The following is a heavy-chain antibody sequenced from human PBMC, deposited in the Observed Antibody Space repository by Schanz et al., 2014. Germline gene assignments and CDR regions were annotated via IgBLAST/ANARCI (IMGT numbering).Heavy chain of an antibody. CDR3: AREKVDIVVIPGARRNYYYSGMDV. CDR1: GGSISSYY. J-gene: IGHJ6*02. Sequence: QVQLQESGPGLVKPSETLSLTCSVSGGSISSYYWSWIRQPAGKGLEWIGRFYSSGSTNYNPSLQSRVTMSIDTPKNKFSLKLSSVTAADTAVYYCAREKVDIVVIPGARRNYYYSGMDVWGQGTTVTVSS. CDR2: FYSSGST. V-gene: IGHV4-4*07. D-gene: IGHD2-2*01.